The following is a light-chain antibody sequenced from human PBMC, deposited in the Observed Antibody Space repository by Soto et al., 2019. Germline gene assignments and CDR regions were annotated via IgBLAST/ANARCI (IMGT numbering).Light chain of an antibody. CDR2: EAS. CDR1: QSVSIN. CDR3: QQYYTWPPVYT. Sequence: EIVLTQSPATLSVSPGERATLSCRASQSVSINLACYQQKPGQAPRFLIYEASTRATGIPARFSGSGSGTEFPLTISSLQSEDSAIYYCQQYYTWPPVYTFGQGTKLEIK. V-gene: IGKV3D-15*01. J-gene: IGKJ2*01.